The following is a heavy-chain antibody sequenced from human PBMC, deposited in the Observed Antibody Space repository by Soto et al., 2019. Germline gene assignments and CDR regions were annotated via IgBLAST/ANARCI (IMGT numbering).Heavy chain of an antibody. V-gene: IGHV4-34*01. D-gene: IGHD4-17*01. Sequence: PSETLSLTCAVYGGSFSGYYWSWIRQPPGKGLEWIGEINHSGSTNYNPSLKSRVTISVDTSKNQFSLKLSSVTAADTAVYYCARVLDYGDYRDFDYWGQGTLVTVSS. CDR2: INHSGST. J-gene: IGHJ4*02. CDR3: ARVLDYGDYRDFDY. CDR1: GGSFSGYY.